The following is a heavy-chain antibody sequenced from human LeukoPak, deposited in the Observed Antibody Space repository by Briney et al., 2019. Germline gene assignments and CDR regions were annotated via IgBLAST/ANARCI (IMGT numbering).Heavy chain of an antibody. V-gene: IGHV3-11*04. CDR3: ARSGRWYYYYYYMDV. J-gene: IGHJ6*03. CDR2: ISASGTTI. CDR1: GFTFSDYY. Sequence: PGGSLRLSCAASGFTFSDYYMSWIRQAPGKGLEWVSYISASGTTIYYADSVKGRFTISRDNAKNSLYLQMNSLRAEDTAVYYCARSGRWYYYYYYMDVWGKGTTVTVSS. D-gene: IGHD3-10*01.